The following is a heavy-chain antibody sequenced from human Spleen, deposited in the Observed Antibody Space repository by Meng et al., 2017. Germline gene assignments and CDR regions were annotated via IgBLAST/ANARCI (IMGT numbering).Heavy chain of an antibody. J-gene: IGHJ4*02. CDR2: ISSSGNTI. D-gene: IGHD3-10*01. Sequence: GESLKISCAASGFTFSDYYMSWIRQAPGKGLEWVSYISSSGNTIYYTDSVKGRFTISRDNAKDSLYLQMNSLRAEDTAVYYCARGLPQYYGSGSYYDNWGQGTLVTVSS. CDR3: ARGLPQYYGSGSYYDN. V-gene: IGHV3-11*01. CDR1: GFTFSDYY.